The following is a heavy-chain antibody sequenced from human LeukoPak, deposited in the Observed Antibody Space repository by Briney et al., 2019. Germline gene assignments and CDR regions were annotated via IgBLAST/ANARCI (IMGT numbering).Heavy chain of an antibody. Sequence: PGRSLRLSCAASGFTFSSYAMHWVRQAPGKGLEWVALISYDGSGQYYTESVKGRFTISRDNSKNTLYRQVNSLRVEDTAVYYCARANRPFHTSGWYKDYWGQGTLATVSS. V-gene: IGHV3-30-3*01. CDR1: GFTFSSYA. D-gene: IGHD6-19*01. CDR2: ISYDGSGQ. J-gene: IGHJ4*02. CDR3: ARANRPFHTSGWYKDY.